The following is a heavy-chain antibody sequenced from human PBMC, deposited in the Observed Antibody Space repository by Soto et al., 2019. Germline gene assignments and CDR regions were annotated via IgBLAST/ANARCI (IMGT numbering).Heavy chain of an antibody. CDR2: ITGSGANT. J-gene: IGHJ4*02. Sequence: GGSLRLSCAASGFTFSSHTMAWVRQAPGKGLEYVSSITGSGANTFYGDSVKGRFTISRDNSKNTLSLQMNSLTAEDTAVYFCAKRRGAGGHFDYWGQGALVTVSS. CDR1: GFTFSSHT. CDR3: AKRRGAGGHFDY. D-gene: IGHD2-15*01. V-gene: IGHV3-64*02.